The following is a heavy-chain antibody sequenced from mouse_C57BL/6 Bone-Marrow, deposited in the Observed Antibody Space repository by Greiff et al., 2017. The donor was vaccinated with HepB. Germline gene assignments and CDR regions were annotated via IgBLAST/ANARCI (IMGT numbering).Heavy chain of an antibody. CDR3: ARTPLYYGSSLYYAMDY. V-gene: IGHV1-82*01. CDR1: GYAFSSSW. Sequence: VQLQESGPELVKPGASVKISCKASGYAFSSSWMNWVKQRPGKGLEWIGRIYPGDGDTNYNGKFKGKATLTADKSSSTAYMQLSSLTSEDSAVYFCARTPLYYGSSLYYAMDYWGQGTSVTVSS. J-gene: IGHJ4*01. CDR2: IYPGDGDT. D-gene: IGHD1-1*01.